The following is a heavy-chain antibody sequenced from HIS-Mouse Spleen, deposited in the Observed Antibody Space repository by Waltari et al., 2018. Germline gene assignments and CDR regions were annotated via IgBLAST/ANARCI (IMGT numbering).Heavy chain of an antibody. CDR2: FYYSGST. CDR1: GGSIRSSRYY. J-gene: IGHJ2*01. Sequence: QLQLQESGPGLVKPSETMSLPCTVSGGSIRSSRYYWGWIRQPPGKVLEWIGGFYYSGSTYYNPSLKSRVTISVDTSKNQFSLKLSSVTAADTAVYYCAREIPYSSSWYDWYFDLWGRGTLGTVSS. V-gene: IGHV4-39*07. CDR3: AREIPYSSSWYDWYFDL. D-gene: IGHD6-13*01.